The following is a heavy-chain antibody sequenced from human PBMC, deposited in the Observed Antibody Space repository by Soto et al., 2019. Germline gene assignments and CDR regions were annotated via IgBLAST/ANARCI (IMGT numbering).Heavy chain of an antibody. CDR2: IIPIFGTA. J-gene: IGHJ6*02. CDR1: GGTFSSYA. V-gene: IGHV1-69*13. Sequence: ASVKVSCKASGGTFSSYAISWVRQAPGQGLEWMGGIIPIFGTANYAQKFQGRVTITADESTSTAYMELSSLRSEDTAVYYCARIDTTYYGMDVWGQGTTVTVSS. CDR3: ARIDTTYYGMDV.